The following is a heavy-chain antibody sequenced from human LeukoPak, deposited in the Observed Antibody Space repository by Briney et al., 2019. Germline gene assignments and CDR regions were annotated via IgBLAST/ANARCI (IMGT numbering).Heavy chain of an antibody. Sequence: PSQTLSLTCTISGGSISSGDYYWSWIRQPPGKGLEWIGYIYYSGSTYCNPSLKSRVTISVDTSKNQFSLKLSSVTAADTAVYYCASFYDSSGYYDYWGQGTLVTVSS. CDR3: ASFYDSSGYYDY. D-gene: IGHD3-22*01. CDR2: IYYSGST. V-gene: IGHV4-30-4*01. J-gene: IGHJ4*02. CDR1: GGSISSGDYY.